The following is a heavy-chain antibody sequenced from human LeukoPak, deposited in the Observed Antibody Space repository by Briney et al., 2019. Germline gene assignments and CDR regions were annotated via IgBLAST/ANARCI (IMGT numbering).Heavy chain of an antibody. CDR2: IYHSGST. V-gene: IGHV4-38-2*01. CDR1: GYSISSGYY. Sequence: SETLSLTCAVSGYSISSGYYGGWIRQPPGKGLEWIGSIYHSGSTYYNPSLKSRVTISVDTSKNQFSLKLSSVTAADTAVYYCAGHSGTMIVVVRLDYWGQGTLVTVSS. J-gene: IGHJ4*02. D-gene: IGHD3-22*01. CDR3: AGHSGTMIVVVRLDY.